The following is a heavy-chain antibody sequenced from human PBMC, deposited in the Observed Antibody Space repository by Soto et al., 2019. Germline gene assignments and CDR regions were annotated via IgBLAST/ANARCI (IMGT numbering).Heavy chain of an antibody. Sequence: QVQLVQSGAEVKKPGASVKVSCKASGYTFTSYAMHCVRQAPGQRLEWMGWINAGNGNTKYSQKFQGRVTITRDTSASTAYMELSSLRSEDTAVYYCARMRRGEWFGENNWFDPWGQGTLVTVSS. CDR2: INAGNGNT. D-gene: IGHD3-10*01. CDR1: GYTFTSYA. CDR3: ARMRRGEWFGENNWFDP. V-gene: IGHV1-3*01. J-gene: IGHJ5*02.